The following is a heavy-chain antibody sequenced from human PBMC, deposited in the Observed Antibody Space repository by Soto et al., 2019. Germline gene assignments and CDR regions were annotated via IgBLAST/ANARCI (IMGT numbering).Heavy chain of an antibody. CDR2: IYSGGST. CDR1: GFTVSSNY. J-gene: IGHJ4*02. D-gene: IGHD3-22*01. Sequence: TGGSLRLSCAASGFTVSSNYMSWVRQAPGKGLEWVSVIYSGGSTYYADSVKGRFTISRDNSKNTLYLQMNSLRAEDTAVYYCASAAGYYDSSGSYFDYWGQGTLVTVSS. CDR3: ASAAGYYDSSGSYFDY. V-gene: IGHV3-53*01.